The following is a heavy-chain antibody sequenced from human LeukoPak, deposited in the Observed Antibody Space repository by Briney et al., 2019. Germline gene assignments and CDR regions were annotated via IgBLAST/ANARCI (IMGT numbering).Heavy chain of an antibody. CDR2: INHSGST. CDR1: GGSFSGYY. V-gene: IGHV4-34*01. CDR3: ARSPWSRAFHL. J-gene: IGHJ2*01. Sequence: ETLSLTCTVYGGSFSGYYWSWIRQPPGKGLEWIGEINHSGSTNYNPSLKSRVTISVDTPKNQFSLKLSSVTAADTAVYYCARSPWSRAFHLWGRGTLVTVSS. D-gene: IGHD2-15*01.